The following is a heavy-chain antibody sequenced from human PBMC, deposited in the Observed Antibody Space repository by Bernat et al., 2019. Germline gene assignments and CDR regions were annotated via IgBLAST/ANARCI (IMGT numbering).Heavy chain of an antibody. Sequence: QVQLVQSGAEVKKPGASVKVSCTASGYTFTSYGISWVRQAPGQGLEWMGWISAYNGNTNYAHKHQGSVTMTTDTTTSTAYMGLRSLGSDATAVYYCARVHYYDSSGYSDDYWGQGTLVTVSS. CDR1: GYTFTSYG. J-gene: IGHJ4*02. V-gene: IGHV1-18*01. D-gene: IGHD3-22*01. CDR3: ARVHYYDSSGYSDDY. CDR2: ISAYNGNT.